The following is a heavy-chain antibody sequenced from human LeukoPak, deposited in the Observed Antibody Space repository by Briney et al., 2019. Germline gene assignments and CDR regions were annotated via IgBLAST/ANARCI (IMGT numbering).Heavy chain of an antibody. Sequence: GASVKVSCKASGFTFTSSAVQWVRQARGQRLEWIGWIVVGSGNTNYAQRFQERVTITRDMSTSTAYMELSSLRSEDTAVYYCAADLPSGFGEPGDYWGQGTLVTVSS. V-gene: IGHV1-58*01. CDR1: GFTFTSSA. D-gene: IGHD3-10*01. CDR2: IVVGSGNT. CDR3: AADLPSGFGEPGDY. J-gene: IGHJ4*02.